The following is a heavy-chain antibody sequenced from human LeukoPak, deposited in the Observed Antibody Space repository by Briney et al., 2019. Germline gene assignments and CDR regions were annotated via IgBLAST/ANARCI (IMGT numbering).Heavy chain of an antibody. J-gene: IGHJ4*02. V-gene: IGHV5-51*01. CDR3: ASLNQWCLGRLSAMYS. CDR2: IHPGDSDT. CDR1: GYSFTNYW. Sequence: GESLKISCKGSGYSFTNYWIGWVRQMPGNGLEWMGIIHPGDSDTRYSPSFQGQVTISADRSISTAYLQWSSLKASDTAMYFCASLNQWCLGRLSAMYSWGQGTLVTVSS. D-gene: IGHD2-21*01.